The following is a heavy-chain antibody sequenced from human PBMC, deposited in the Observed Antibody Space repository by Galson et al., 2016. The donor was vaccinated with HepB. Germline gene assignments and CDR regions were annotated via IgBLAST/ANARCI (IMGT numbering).Heavy chain of an antibody. CDR1: GFTFSTYA. J-gene: IGHJ4*02. V-gene: IGHV3-30*04. D-gene: IGHD1-26*01. Sequence: SLRLSCAASGFTFSTYAIHWVRQAPGKGLEWVAVVSFDGSNKYYADSVRGRFTISRDNSKNTLYRQMNSLRADDTDFYYCGGDRSVGPTPTCLDYWGQGTLVTVSS. CDR3: GGDRSVGPTPTCLDY. CDR2: VSFDGSNK.